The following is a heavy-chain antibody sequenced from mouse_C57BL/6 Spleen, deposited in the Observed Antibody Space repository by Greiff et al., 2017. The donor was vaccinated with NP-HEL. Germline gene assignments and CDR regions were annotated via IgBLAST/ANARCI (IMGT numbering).Heavy chain of an antibody. D-gene: IGHD2-3*01. CDR3: ASIYDGYYPFAY. Sequence: EVQLQESGGGLVKPGGSLKLSCAASGFTFSSYAMSWVRQTPEKRLEWVATISDGGSYTYYPDNVKGRFTISRDNAKNNLYLQMSHLKSEDTAMYYCASIYDGYYPFAYWGQGTLVTVSA. CDR1: GFTFSSYA. V-gene: IGHV5-4*01. J-gene: IGHJ3*01. CDR2: ISDGGSYT.